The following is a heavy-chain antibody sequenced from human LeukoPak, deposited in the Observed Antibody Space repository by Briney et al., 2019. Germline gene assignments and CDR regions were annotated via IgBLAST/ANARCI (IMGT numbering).Heavy chain of an antibody. CDR3: ARRQYSGYDFDF. Sequence: GESRQISCKGSGYIFTNYWIGWVRQMPGKGLEWMGIIYPRDSDTRYSPSFQGQVTVSADKSISTAYLQWSSLEASDTAIYYCARRQYSGYDFDFWGQGTLVSVSS. J-gene: IGHJ4*02. V-gene: IGHV5-51*01. D-gene: IGHD5-12*01. CDR1: GYIFTNYW. CDR2: IYPRDSDT.